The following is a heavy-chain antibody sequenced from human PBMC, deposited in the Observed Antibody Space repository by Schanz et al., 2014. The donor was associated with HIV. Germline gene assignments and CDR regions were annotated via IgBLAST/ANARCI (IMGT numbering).Heavy chain of an antibody. J-gene: IGHJ4*02. Sequence: QVQLVQSGAEVKKPGASVKVSCKASGYTFTSYDINWVRQATGQGLEWMGWMNPNSGNTGYAQKFQGRVTITADKSTSTAYMELSSLRSEDTAVYFCARGRYSGSYYNYWGQGTLVTVSS. CDR1: GYTFTSYD. CDR3: ARGRYSGSYYNY. CDR2: MNPNSGNT. V-gene: IGHV1-8*01. D-gene: IGHD1-26*01.